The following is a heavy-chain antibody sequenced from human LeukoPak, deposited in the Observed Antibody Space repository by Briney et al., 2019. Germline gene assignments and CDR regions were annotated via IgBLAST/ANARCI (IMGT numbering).Heavy chain of an antibody. CDR1: GYTFTSYD. CDR2: MNPNSGNT. D-gene: IGHD3-22*01. J-gene: IGHJ6*03. Sequence: ASVKVSCKASGYTFTSYDINWVRQATGQGLEWMGWMNPNSGNTGYVQKFQGRVTMTRNTSISTAYMELSSLRSEDTAVYYCARGSLYLYDSSGYYMDVWGKGTTVTISS. V-gene: IGHV1-8*01. CDR3: ARGSLYLYDSSGYYMDV.